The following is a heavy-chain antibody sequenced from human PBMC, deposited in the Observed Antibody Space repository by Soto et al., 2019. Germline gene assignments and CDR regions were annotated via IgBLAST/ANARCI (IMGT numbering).Heavy chain of an antibody. Sequence: GGSLRLSCAASGFTFSNYAMSWVRQAPGKALEWVSSINIVGGNTNYADSVRGRFTMSRDDSKNTVFLQMNSLRAEDTAIYYCSKNYYSDSWGQGTLVTVAS. CDR2: INIVGGNT. CDR1: GFTFSNYA. V-gene: IGHV3-23*01. J-gene: IGHJ4*02. CDR3: SKNYYSDS.